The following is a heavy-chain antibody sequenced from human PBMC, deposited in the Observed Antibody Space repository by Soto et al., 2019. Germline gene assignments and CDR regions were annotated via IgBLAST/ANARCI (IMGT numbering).Heavy chain of an antibody. Sequence: QVQLVQSGAEVKKPGSSVKVSCKASGGTFSTYAISWVRQAPGQGLEWVGGIIAIFGTANYAQKFQGRVTITAYEATITAYMELSSLRAEDTAVYYCARAAYSYGTAYLSYYYGMDVWGQGTTVTVSS. D-gene: IGHD5-18*01. V-gene: IGHV1-69*01. CDR2: IIAIFGTA. CDR1: GGTFSTYA. CDR3: ARAAYSYGTAYLSYYYGMDV. J-gene: IGHJ6*02.